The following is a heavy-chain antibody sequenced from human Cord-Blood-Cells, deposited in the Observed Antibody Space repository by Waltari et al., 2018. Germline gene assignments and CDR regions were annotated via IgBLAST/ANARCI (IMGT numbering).Heavy chain of an antibody. Sequence: QVQLVQSGAEVKKPGASVKVSCKASGYTFTSSYINWVRQATGQGLEWMGWMNPNSGNTGYAQKFQGRVTMTRNTSISTAYMELSSLRSEDTAVYYCASSGFMVQGVIDYWGQGTLVTVSS. CDR2: MNPNSGNT. D-gene: IGHD3-10*01. CDR3: ASSGFMVQGVIDY. V-gene: IGHV1-8*01. J-gene: IGHJ4*02. CDR1: GYTFTSSY.